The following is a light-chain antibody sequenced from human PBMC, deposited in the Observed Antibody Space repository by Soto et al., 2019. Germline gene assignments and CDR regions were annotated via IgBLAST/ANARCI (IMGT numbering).Light chain of an antibody. J-gene: IGKJ1*01. CDR1: QSVSNSY. CDR3: QQYGSSPWT. V-gene: IGKV3-20*01. Sequence: EIVLTQSPGTLTLSPGDRGTLSCRASQSVSNSYLAWYQQKPGQAPRLLIYGASSRATGIPDRFSGSGSGTDFTLTISRLESEDFAVYYCQQYGSSPWTFGQGTKVEIK. CDR2: GAS.